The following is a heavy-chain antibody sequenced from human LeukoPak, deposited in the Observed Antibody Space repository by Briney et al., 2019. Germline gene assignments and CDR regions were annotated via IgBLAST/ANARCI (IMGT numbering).Heavy chain of an antibody. D-gene: IGHD1-14*01. J-gene: IGHJ6*02. CDR3: AREVLPGYGMDV. Sequence: GGSLRLSCAASGFTFSTYAMHWVRQAPGKGPEWVAFIRYDGSNKYYADSVKGRFTISRDNSKNTLYLQMNSLRAEDTAVYYCAREVLPGYGMDVWGQGTTVTVSS. V-gene: IGHV3-30*02. CDR1: GFTFSTYA. CDR2: IRYDGSNK.